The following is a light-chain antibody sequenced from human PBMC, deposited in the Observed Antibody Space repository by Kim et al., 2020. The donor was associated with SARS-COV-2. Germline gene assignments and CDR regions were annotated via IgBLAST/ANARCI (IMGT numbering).Light chain of an antibody. CDR2: AAS. V-gene: IGKV1-39*01. Sequence: SASVRDRVTITCRASQSVYKYLNWYEQRPGKAPKVLIYAASSLQSGVPARFSGSGSETDFTLTITSLQPEDFATYYCQQSYSAPYTFGQGTKLEIK. J-gene: IGKJ2*01. CDR3: QQSYSAPYT. CDR1: QSVYKY.